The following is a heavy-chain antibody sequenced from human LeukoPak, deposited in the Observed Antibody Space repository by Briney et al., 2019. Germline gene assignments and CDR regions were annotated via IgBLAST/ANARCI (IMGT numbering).Heavy chain of an antibody. J-gene: IGHJ4*02. Sequence: SETLSLTCAVSGGSISSNNWWSWVRQPPGKGLEWVGEIYHSGSTNYNPSLKSRVTISVDKSKNQFSLKLSSVTAADTAVYYCARDPRDRYYGPGSYFGYWRQGTLVTVSS. D-gene: IGHD3-10*01. CDR1: GGSISSNNW. CDR2: IYHSGST. CDR3: ARDPRDRYYGPGSYFGY. V-gene: IGHV4-4*02.